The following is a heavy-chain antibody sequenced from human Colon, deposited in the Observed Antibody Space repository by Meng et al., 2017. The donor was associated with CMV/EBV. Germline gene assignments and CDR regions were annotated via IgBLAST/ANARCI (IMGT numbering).Heavy chain of an antibody. CDR2: IRSTAYGGTT. V-gene: IGHV3-49*04. Sequence: GESLKISCAASGFTFGSYAMSWVRQAPGKGLEWVGFIRSTAYGGTTAYAASVRGRFTISRDESKSIAYLQMNSLNTEDTAVYYCARDHLQVGYGSGPAHYYHYGMDVWGQGTTVTVSS. D-gene: IGHD5-18*01. J-gene: IGHJ6*02. CDR1: GFTFGSYA. CDR3: ARDHLQVGYGSGPAHYYHYGMDV.